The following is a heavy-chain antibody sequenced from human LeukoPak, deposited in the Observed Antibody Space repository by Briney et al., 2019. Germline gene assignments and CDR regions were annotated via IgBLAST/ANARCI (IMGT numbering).Heavy chain of an antibody. D-gene: IGHD2/OR15-2a*01. J-gene: IGHJ6*02. Sequence: GRSLRLSCAVSGFTFSSYAMHWVRQAPGKGLEWVAVISYDGSNKYYADSVKGRFTISRDNSKNTLYLQMNSLRAEDTAVYYCARDGLIAPYYYYGMDVWGQGTTVTVSS. CDR3: ARDGLIAPYYYYGMDV. V-gene: IGHV3-30-3*01. CDR2: ISYDGSNK. CDR1: GFTFSSYA.